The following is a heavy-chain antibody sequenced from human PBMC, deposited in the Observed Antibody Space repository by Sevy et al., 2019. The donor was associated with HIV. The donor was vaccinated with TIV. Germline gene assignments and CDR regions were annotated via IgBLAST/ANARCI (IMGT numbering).Heavy chain of an antibody. J-gene: IGHJ4*02. Sequence: GGSLRLSCAASGFTFSNYWMNWVRQAPGKGLEWVANIKQDGSEKYYVDSVKGRFSISRDNAKSSLYLQMNSLRDEDTAVYYCARGGSTSWYGGDFDYWGQGTLVTVSS. CDR1: GFTFSNYW. D-gene: IGHD6-13*01. CDR3: ARGGSTSWYGGDFDY. V-gene: IGHV3-7*01. CDR2: IKQDGSEK.